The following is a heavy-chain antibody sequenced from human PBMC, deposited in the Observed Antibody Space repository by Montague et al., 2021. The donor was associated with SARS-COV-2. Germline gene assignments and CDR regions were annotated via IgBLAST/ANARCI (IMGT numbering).Heavy chain of an antibody. V-gene: IGHV4-59*01. CDR2: INYSGSA. D-gene: IGHD2-2*01. J-gene: IGHJ6*02. Sequence: SETLSLTCTVSGGSISSYYWNWIRQSPGKGLEWIGYINYSGSANYNPSLKSRVTISVDTSKNQLSLNLSSVTAADTAVYYCARRSVVVIPAVVEYYYGMDVWGQGTTVTVSS. CDR3: ARRSVVVIPAVVEYYYGMDV. CDR1: GGSISSYY.